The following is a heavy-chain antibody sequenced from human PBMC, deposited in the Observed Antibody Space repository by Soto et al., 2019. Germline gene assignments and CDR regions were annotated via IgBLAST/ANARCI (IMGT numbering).Heavy chain of an antibody. CDR1: GGTFSSYA. Sequence: VKVSCKASGGTFSSYAISWVRQAPGQGLEWMGGIIPIFGTANYAQKFQGRVTITADESTSTAYMELSSLRSEDTAVYYCARDRVAAAGAYYYYYGMDVWGQGTTVTVSS. D-gene: IGHD6-13*01. CDR3: ARDRVAAAGAYYYYYGMDV. J-gene: IGHJ6*02. CDR2: IIPIFGTA. V-gene: IGHV1-69*13.